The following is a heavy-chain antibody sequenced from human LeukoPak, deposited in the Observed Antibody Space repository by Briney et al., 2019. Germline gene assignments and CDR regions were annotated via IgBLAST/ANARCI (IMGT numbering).Heavy chain of an antibody. CDR3: ARGPKIVGAAFDI. D-gene: IGHD1-26*01. Sequence: MPSETLSLTCTVSGGSISSYYWSWIRQPPGKGLEWIGYIYYSGSTNYNPSLKSRVTISVDTSKNQFSLKLSSVTAADTAVYYCARGPKIVGAAFDIWGQGTMVTVSS. CDR1: GGSISSYY. J-gene: IGHJ3*02. CDR2: IYYSGST. V-gene: IGHV4-59*01.